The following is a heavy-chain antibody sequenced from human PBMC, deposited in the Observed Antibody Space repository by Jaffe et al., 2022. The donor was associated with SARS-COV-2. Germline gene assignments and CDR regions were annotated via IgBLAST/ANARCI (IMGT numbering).Heavy chain of an antibody. V-gene: IGHV3-33*01. D-gene: IGHD5-18*01. CDR2: IWYDGSNK. Sequence: QVQLVESGGGVVQPGRSLRLSCAASGFTFSSYGMHWVRQAPGKGLEWVAVIWYDGSNKYYADSVKGRFTISRDNSKNTLYLQMNSLRAEDTAVYYCARVHGAMDLYYYYYGMDVWGQGTTVTVSS. J-gene: IGHJ6*02. CDR1: GFTFSSYG. CDR3: ARVHGAMDLYYYYYGMDV.